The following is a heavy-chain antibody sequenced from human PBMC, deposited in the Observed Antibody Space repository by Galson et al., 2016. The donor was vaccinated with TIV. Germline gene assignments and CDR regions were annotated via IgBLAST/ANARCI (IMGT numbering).Heavy chain of an antibody. J-gene: IGHJ4*02. CDR1: GFTFRSYA. D-gene: IGHD6-25*01. CDR2: ISGSGGSP. CDR3: ARCDSSAWPPYFDY. Sequence: SLRLSCAASGFTFRSYAMSWVRQAPGKGLEWVSAISGSGGSPYYADSVKGRFTISRDNSKNTLYLQMNSLRAEDTALYYCARCDSSAWPPYFDYWGQGTLVTVSS. V-gene: IGHV3-23*01.